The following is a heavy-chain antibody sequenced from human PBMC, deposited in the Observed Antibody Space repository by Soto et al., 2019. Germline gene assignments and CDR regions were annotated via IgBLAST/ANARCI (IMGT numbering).Heavy chain of an antibody. V-gene: IGHV3-23*01. J-gene: IGHJ4*02. D-gene: IGHD3-22*01. CDR1: GFTFSSYA. CDR3: AKAQTDSSYYYDSSGYYYVEPFDY. Sequence: EVQLLESGGGLVQPGGSLRLSCAASGFTFSSYAMSWVRQAPGKGLEWVSAISGSGGSTYYADSVKGRFTISRDNSKNTLYLQMNSLRAEDTAVYYCAKAQTDSSYYYDSSGYYYVEPFDYWGQGTLVTVSS. CDR2: ISGSGGST.